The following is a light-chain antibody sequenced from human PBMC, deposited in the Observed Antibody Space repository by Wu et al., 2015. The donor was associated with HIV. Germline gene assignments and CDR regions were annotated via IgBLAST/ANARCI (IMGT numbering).Light chain of an antibody. CDR2: DAS. CDR3: QQRSNWPWT. Sequence: EIVLTRSPATLSLSPGERATLSCRASQSVSSYLAWYQQKPGQAPRLLIYDASNRATGIPARFSGSGSGTDFTLTISSLEPEDFAVYYCQQRSNWPWTFGQGTKVEIE. J-gene: IGKJ1*01. CDR1: QSVSSY. V-gene: IGKV3-11*01.